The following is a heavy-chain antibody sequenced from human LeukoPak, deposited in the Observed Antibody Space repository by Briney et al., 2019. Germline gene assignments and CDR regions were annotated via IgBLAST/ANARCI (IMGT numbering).Heavy chain of an antibody. J-gene: IGHJ3*02. V-gene: IGHV1-18*01. CDR2: ISAYNGNT. CDR3: VSLKNSYDSSGYLVTDAFDI. Sequence: ASVKVSCKASGYTLTSYGISWVRQAPGQGLEWMGWISAYNGNTNYAQKLQGRVTMTTDTSTSTAYMELRSLRSDDTAVYYCVSLKNSYDSSGYLVTDAFDIWGQGTMVTASS. D-gene: IGHD3-22*01. CDR1: GYTLTSYG.